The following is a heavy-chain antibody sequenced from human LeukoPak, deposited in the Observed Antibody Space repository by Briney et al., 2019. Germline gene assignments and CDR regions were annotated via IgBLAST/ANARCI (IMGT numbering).Heavy chain of an antibody. CDR1: GYTFTGYY. Sequence: ASAKVSCKASGYTFTGYYMHWVRQAPGQGLEWMGWINPNSGGTNYAQKFQGRVTMTRDTSISTAYMELSRLRSDDTAVYYCARGPMAAVAGSEFDYWGQGTLVTVSS. CDR2: INPNSGGT. J-gene: IGHJ4*02. D-gene: IGHD6-19*01. V-gene: IGHV1-2*02. CDR3: ARGPMAAVAGSEFDY.